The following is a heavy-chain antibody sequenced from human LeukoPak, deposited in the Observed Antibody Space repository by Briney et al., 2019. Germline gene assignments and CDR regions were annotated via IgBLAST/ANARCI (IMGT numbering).Heavy chain of an antibody. CDR2: IYYSGST. CDR1: GGSISSYY. CDR3: ARGGRRDGYNS. V-gene: IGHV4-59*01. Sequence: SETLSLTCTVSGGSISSYYGNWIRQPPGKGREWIGYIYYSGSTNYNPSLKSRVTISVDTSKNQFSLKPSSVTAADTAVYYCARGGRRDGYNSWGQGTLVTVSS. J-gene: IGHJ4*02. D-gene: IGHD5-24*01.